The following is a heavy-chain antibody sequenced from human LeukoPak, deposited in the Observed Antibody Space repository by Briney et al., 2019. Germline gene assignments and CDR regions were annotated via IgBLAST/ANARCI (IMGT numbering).Heavy chain of an antibody. Sequence: PGGSLRLSCAASGFTFDDYAMHWVRQAPGKGLEWVSGISWNSGSIGYADSVKGRFTISRDNAKSSPYLQMNSLRAEDTALYYCAKDTGYSYGGAFDYWGQGTLVTVSS. V-gene: IGHV3-9*01. CDR2: ISWNSGSI. CDR3: AKDTGYSYGGAFDY. CDR1: GFTFDDYA. J-gene: IGHJ4*02. D-gene: IGHD5-18*01.